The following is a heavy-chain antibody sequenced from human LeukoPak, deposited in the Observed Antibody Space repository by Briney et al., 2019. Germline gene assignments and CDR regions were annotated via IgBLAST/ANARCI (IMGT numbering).Heavy chain of an antibody. CDR1: GFTFDDYA. D-gene: IGHD6-19*01. CDR3: AKDLDVAGTINYYYYGMDV. V-gene: IGHV3-43D*04. CDR2: ISWDGDNT. Sequence: GGSLRLSCAASGFTFDDYAMHWVRQAPGKGLEWVSLISWDGDNTYYAGSVRGRFTISRDNSKKSLYLQMNSLRAEDTALCYCAKDLDVAGTINYYYYGMDVWGKGTTVTVSS. J-gene: IGHJ6*04.